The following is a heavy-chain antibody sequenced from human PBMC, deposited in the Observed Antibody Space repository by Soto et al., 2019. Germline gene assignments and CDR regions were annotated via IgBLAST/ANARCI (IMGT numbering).Heavy chain of an antibody. Sequence: ASVKVSCKVSGYTLTELSMHWVRQAPGKGLEWMGGFDPEDGETIYAQKFQGRVTMTEDTSTDTAYMELSSLRSEDTAVYYCARDIRFRFGDLDDAFDIWSQGTILNVS. CDR1: GYTLTELS. D-gene: IGHD3-10*01. J-gene: IGHJ3*02. CDR2: FDPEDGET. V-gene: IGHV1-24*01. CDR3: ARDIRFRFGDLDDAFDI.